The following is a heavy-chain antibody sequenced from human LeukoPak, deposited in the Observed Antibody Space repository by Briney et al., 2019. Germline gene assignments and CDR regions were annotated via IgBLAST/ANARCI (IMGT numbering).Heavy chain of an antibody. CDR2: IYYRWST. CDR3: ARGGDSSGYYGGNFDY. CDR1: GGSISSSSYY. Sequence: SETLSLTCTVSGGSISSSSYYWGWIRQPPGKGLEWIGSIYYRWSTYYNPSLKSRVTISVDTSKNQFSLKLSSVTAADTAVYYCARGGDSSGYYGGNFDYWGQGTLVTVSS. D-gene: IGHD3-22*01. J-gene: IGHJ4*02. V-gene: IGHV4-39*07.